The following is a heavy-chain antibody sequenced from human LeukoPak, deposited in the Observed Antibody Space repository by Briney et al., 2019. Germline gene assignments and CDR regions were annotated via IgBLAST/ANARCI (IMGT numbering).Heavy chain of an antibody. CDR3: VRSSMVRGVIPRTFDY. D-gene: IGHD3-10*01. CDR2: IYRGDSDT. CDR1: GYSFTSYW. V-gene: IGHV5-51*01. J-gene: IGHJ4*02. Sequence: GESLKISCKGSGYSFTSYWIGCVRQMPGKGLEWMGIIYRGDSDTRYSPSFQGQVTISADKSISTAYLQWSSLKASDTAMYYCVRSSMVRGVIPRTFDYWGQGTLVTVSS.